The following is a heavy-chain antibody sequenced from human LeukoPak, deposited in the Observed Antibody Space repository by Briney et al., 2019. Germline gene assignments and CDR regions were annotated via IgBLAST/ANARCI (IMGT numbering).Heavy chain of an antibody. D-gene: IGHD1-26*01. CDR1: GGSISSSSYY. V-gene: IGHV4-39*01. Sequence: SETLSLTCTVSGGSISSSSYYWGWIRQPPGKGLEWIGSIYYSGSTYYNPSLRSRVTISVDTSKNQFSLKLSSVAAADTAVYYCARSSGNYDYWGQGTLVTVSS. CDR2: IYYSGST. CDR3: ARSSGNYDY. J-gene: IGHJ4*02.